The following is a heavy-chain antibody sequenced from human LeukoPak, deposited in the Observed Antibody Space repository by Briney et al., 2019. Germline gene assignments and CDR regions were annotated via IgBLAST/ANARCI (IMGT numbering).Heavy chain of an antibody. Sequence: PSETLSLTCSLSGGSVTSGGFYCGWLRQPPGKGPEWIATIYYTGSTYYNPSLKSRVTISIDTSKNQFSLRMTSVTATDTAVYHCARHSGSGSESRPFDPWGQGTLVTVSS. CDR1: GGSVTSGGFY. D-gene: IGHD3-10*01. CDR2: IYYTGST. J-gene: IGHJ5*02. V-gene: IGHV4-39*01. CDR3: ARHSGSGSESRPFDP.